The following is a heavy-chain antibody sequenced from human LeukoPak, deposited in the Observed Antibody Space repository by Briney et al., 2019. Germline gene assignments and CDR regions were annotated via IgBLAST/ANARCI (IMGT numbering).Heavy chain of an antibody. J-gene: IGHJ4*02. D-gene: IGHD3-3*01. Sequence: ASVKVSCKASGYTFTNYGISWVRQAPGRGLEWMAWISADNGDTNYAQNLRDRVTMTTDTSTSTVYMELRSLRSDDTAVYYCARDWSHRCFDYWGQGTLVTVSS. V-gene: IGHV1-18*01. CDR1: GYTFTNYG. CDR2: ISADNGDT. CDR3: ARDWSHRCFDY.